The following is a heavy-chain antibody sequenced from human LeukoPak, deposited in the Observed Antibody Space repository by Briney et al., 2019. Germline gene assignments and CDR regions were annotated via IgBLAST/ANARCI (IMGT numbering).Heavy chain of an antibody. V-gene: IGHV3-48*01. CDR1: GFTFSGFI. J-gene: IGHJ4*02. Sequence: GGSLRLSCAASGFTFSGFIMNWVRQAPGKGLEWVSYISSDSNTIYYADSVKGRFTISRDNAKNSLYLQMNSLRAEDTAVYYCARDRGVYSYGYVDYWGQGTLVTVSS. D-gene: IGHD5-18*01. CDR3: ARDRGVYSYGYVDY. CDR2: ISSDSNTI.